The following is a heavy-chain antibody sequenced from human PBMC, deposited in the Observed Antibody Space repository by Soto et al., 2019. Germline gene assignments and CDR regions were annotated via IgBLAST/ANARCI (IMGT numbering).Heavy chain of an antibody. J-gene: IGHJ4*02. CDR1: GGSISSGGYS. D-gene: IGHD3-9*01. CDR2: IYHRGST. Sequence: QLQLQESGSGLVKPSQTLSLSCAVSGGSISSGGYSWNWIRQAPGKGLEWIGYIYHRGSTYYNPSLKSRATISVDKSNNPFSLKLTSVTEADTAVYFCARDSLTGYYLDSWGPGDLVTVSS. CDR3: ARDSLTGYYLDS. V-gene: IGHV4-30-2*01.